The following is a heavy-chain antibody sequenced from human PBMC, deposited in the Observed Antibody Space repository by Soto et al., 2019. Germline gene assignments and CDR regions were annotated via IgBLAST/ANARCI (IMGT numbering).Heavy chain of an antibody. CDR2: INAGNGNT. Sequence: ASVKVSCKASGYTFTSYAMHWVRQAPGQRLEWMGWINAGNGNTKYSQKFQGRVTITRDTSASTAYMELRSLRSDGTAVYYCARISGYDGDNWFDPWGQGTLVTVSS. CDR1: GYTFTSYA. J-gene: IGHJ5*02. D-gene: IGHD5-12*01. CDR3: ARISGYDGDNWFDP. V-gene: IGHV1-3*01.